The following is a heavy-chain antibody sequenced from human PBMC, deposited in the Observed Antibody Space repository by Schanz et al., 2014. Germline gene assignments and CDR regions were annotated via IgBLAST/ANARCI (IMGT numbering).Heavy chain of an antibody. V-gene: IGHV1-18*01. CDR1: GGTFTSYA. D-gene: IGHD6-13*01. CDR3: ARDNLVSSSWYNYYGMDV. J-gene: IGHJ6*02. Sequence: QVQLVQSGAEVRKPGSSVRVSCKASGGTFTSYAFSWVRQAPGQGPEWMGWISDYNADTKYAQKVQGRVTMTTDTSTSTAYMELRSLRSDDTAVYYCARDNLVSSSWYNYYGMDVWGQGTTVTVSS. CDR2: ISDYNADT.